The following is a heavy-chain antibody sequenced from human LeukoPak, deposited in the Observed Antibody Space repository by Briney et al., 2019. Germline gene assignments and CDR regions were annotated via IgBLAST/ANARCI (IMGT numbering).Heavy chain of an antibody. J-gene: IGHJ4*02. V-gene: IGHV3-48*03. CDR1: AFTLSNYE. CDR3: GVRGVIGIRGFYN. CDR2: INSLGTTI. D-gene: IGHD3-10*01. Sequence: GGSLTLSCAASAFTLSNYEVNWVRQAPGKGLQWVSYINSLGTTIWHADSVKGRFTVSRDNTQKSLYLQMNSLRAEDTAVYYYGVRGVIGIRGFYNWGPGTLVTVSS.